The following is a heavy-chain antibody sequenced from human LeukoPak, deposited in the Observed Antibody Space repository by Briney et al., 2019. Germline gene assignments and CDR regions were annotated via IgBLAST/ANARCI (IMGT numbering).Heavy chain of an antibody. CDR3: ARGTGTTYDDAFDI. J-gene: IGHJ3*02. Sequence: GGSLRLSCAASGFTVSSNYMSWVRQATGKGLEWVSAIGTAGDTYYPGSVKGRFTISRENAKNSLYLQMNSLRAGDTAVYYCARGTGTTYDDAFDIWGQGTMVTVSS. D-gene: IGHD1-1*01. CDR2: IGTAGDT. CDR1: GFTVSSNY. V-gene: IGHV3-13*01.